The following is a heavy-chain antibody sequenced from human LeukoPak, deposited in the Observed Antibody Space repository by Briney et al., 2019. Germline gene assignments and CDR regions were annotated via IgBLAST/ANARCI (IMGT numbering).Heavy chain of an antibody. Sequence: SETLSLTCAVSGGSISSSGYSGSWIRQPPGKGLEWIGYIYHSGSAYYNPSLKSRVTMSVDRSKNQFSLNLSSVTAADTAVYYCARSTPVTYYFDYWGQGTLVTVSP. CDR1: GGSISSSGYS. J-gene: IGHJ4*02. CDR2: IYHSGSA. D-gene: IGHD4-17*01. V-gene: IGHV4-30-2*01. CDR3: ARSTPVTYYFDY.